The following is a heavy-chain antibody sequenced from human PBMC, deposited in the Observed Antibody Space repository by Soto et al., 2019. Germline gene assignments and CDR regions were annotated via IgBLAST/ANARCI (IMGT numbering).Heavy chain of an antibody. D-gene: IGHD2-8*02. CDR3: ARDKITGLFDY. Sequence: SETLSLTCAVYGGSFSGYYWTWIRQPPGTGLEWIGEINHSGSTNYNPSLKSRVTITVDTSKNQFSLKLTSVTAADTAVYYCARDKITGLFDYWGQGILVTVSS. V-gene: IGHV4-34*01. J-gene: IGHJ4*02. CDR1: GGSFSGYY. CDR2: INHSGST.